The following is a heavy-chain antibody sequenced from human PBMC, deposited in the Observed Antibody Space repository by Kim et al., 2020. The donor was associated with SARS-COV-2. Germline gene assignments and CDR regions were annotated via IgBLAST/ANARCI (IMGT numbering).Heavy chain of an antibody. CDR1: GGSISSYY. CDR2: IYYSGST. Sequence: SETLSLTCTVSGGSISSYYWSWIRQPPGKGLEWIGYIYYSGSTNYNPSLKSRVTISVDTSKNQFSLKLSPVTAADTAVYFCARQIGGSYTGDFDYWGQGTLVTVSS. J-gene: IGHJ4*02. CDR3: ARQIGGSYTGDFDY. D-gene: IGHD1-26*01. V-gene: IGHV4-59*08.